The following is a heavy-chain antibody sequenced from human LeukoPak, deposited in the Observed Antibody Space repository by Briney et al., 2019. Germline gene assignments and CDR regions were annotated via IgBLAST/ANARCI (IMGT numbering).Heavy chain of an antibody. J-gene: IGHJ4*02. V-gene: IGHV3-21*01. CDR2: ISSSSSYI. CDR1: GFTFSSYS. D-gene: IGHD6-13*01. CDR3: ARDPAAGAYYFDY. Sequence: GGSLRLSCAASGFTFSSYSMNWVRQAPGKGLEWVSSISSSSSYIYYADSVKGRFTISRDNAENSLYLQMNSLRAEDTAVYYCARDPAAGAYYFDYWGQGTLVTVSS.